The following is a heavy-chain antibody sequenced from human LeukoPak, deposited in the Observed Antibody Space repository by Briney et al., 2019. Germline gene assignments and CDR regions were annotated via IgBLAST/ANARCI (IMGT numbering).Heavy chain of an antibody. V-gene: IGHV3-21*01. CDR3: ARDSIYDILTGYHHGYFDY. D-gene: IGHD3-9*01. Sequence: PGGSLRLSCAASGFTFSSYSMNWVRQAPGKGLEWVSSISSSSSYIYYADSVKGRFTISRDNAKNSLFVQMNSLRAEDTAVYYCARDSIYDILTGYHHGYFDYWGQGTLVTVSS. J-gene: IGHJ4*02. CDR1: GFTFSSYS. CDR2: ISSSSSYI.